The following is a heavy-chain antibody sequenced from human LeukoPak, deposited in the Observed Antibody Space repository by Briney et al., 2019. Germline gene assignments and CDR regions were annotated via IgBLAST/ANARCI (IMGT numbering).Heavy chain of an antibody. J-gene: IGHJ6*02. V-gene: IGHV4-59*01. CDR3: VRFGVNYDMDV. D-gene: IGHD3-16*01. Sequence: SETLSLTCSVSGGSISGYYWTWVRQPPGKGLEWIWQIHYSGRADYNPSLKSRITMSVDTSRNQISLKLSSVTAADTAIYYCVRFGVNYDMDVWGQGTTVTVFS. CDR1: GGSISGYY. CDR2: IHYSGRA.